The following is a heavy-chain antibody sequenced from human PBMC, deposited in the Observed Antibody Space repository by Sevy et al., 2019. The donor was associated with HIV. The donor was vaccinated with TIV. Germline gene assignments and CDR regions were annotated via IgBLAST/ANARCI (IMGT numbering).Heavy chain of an antibody. V-gene: IGHV3-33*08. J-gene: IGHJ3*02. CDR3: ASDFFNYYDSSVAAFDI. Sequence: GGSLRLSCAASGFTFSSYGMHWVRQAPGKGLEWVAVIWYDGSNKYYADSVKGRFTISRDNSKNTLYLQMNSLRAEDTAVYYCASDFFNYYDSSVAAFDIWGQGTMVTVSS. CDR2: IWYDGSNK. CDR1: GFTFSSYG. D-gene: IGHD3-22*01.